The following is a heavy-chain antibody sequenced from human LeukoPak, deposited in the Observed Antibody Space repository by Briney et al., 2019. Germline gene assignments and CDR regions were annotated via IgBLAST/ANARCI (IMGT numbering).Heavy chain of an antibody. Sequence: GGSLRLSCTASGFTFGDYLMSWFRQAPGKGLEWIGFISGGTTEYAASVEGRFTISRDDSTSIAYLQMNSLTTEDTAVYYCSRGSGWLSVYWGQGTLVTVSS. V-gene: IGHV3-49*03. CDR2: ISGGTT. CDR1: GFTFGDYL. CDR3: SRGSGWLSVY. J-gene: IGHJ4*02. D-gene: IGHD6-19*01.